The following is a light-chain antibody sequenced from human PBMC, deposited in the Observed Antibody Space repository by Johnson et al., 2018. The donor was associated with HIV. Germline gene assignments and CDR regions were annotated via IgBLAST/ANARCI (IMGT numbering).Light chain of an antibody. J-gene: IGLJ1*01. CDR3: GTWDSALSSEV. V-gene: IGLV1-51*02. Sequence: QAVLTQPPSVSAAPGQRVTISCSGTNSNIGYNSVSWYQQVPGTAPKLLIYENNKRPSGIPDRFSASKSGTSATLGITGLQTGDESDYYCGTWDSALSSEVFGTGTKVTVL. CDR1: NSNIGYNS. CDR2: ENN.